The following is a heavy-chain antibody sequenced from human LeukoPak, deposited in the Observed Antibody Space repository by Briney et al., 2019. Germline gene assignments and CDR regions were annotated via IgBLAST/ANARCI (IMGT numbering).Heavy chain of an antibody. CDR2: IIPILRTA. D-gene: IGHD3-10*01. V-gene: IGHV1-69*13. CDR1: RGTSSSYA. Sequence: SVKVSCKASRGTSSSYAFSWVRQAPGQGLEWMGGIIPILRTANYAREFQGRITISADESTSTAYMELSSLRSEDTALYYCATTKLVRGIQTYYYFDFWGQGTLVTVSS. J-gene: IGHJ4*02. CDR3: ATTKLVRGIQTYYYFDF.